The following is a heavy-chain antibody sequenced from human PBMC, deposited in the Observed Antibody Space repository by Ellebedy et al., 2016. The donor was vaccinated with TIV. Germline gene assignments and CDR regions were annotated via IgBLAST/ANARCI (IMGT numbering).Heavy chain of an antibody. V-gene: IGHV3-7*01. D-gene: IGHD4-17*01. CDR2: IRPEGDEI. Sequence: GESLKISCAASGFNFRSYWMTWVRQAPGKGLEWVAKIRPEGDEIYYVESVKGRFTISRDNAKNSLFLQMNSLRVEDTAVYYCARRASYGDYAVQVNPWFDPWGQGTLVTVSS. J-gene: IGHJ5*02. CDR3: ARRASYGDYAVQVNPWFDP. CDR1: GFNFRSYW.